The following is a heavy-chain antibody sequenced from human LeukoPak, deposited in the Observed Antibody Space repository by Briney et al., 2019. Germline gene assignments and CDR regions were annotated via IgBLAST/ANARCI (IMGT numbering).Heavy chain of an antibody. V-gene: IGHV3-7*03. CDR2: IKQDGSEK. CDR3: AKSAARLFSDYYYYMDV. CDR1: GFAFSDYY. Sequence: GGSLRLSCAASGFAFSDYYMSWVRQAPGKGLEWVANIKQDGSEKYYVDSVKGRFTISRDNNKNSLYLQMNSLRSDDTALYYCAKSAARLFSDYYYYMDVWGKGTTVTVSS. J-gene: IGHJ6*03. D-gene: IGHD6-6*01.